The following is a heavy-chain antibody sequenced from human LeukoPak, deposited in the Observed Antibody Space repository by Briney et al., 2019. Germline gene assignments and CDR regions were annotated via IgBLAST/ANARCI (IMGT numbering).Heavy chain of an antibody. CDR2: IYPGDSDT. CDR1: GXSFTSYW. CDR3: ASALLGYCSGGSCYDAFDI. D-gene: IGHD2-15*01. V-gene: IGHV5-51*01. J-gene: IGHJ4*02. Sequence: GESLKISCKGSGXSFTSYWSGWVRQMPGKGLEWMGIIYPGDSDTRYSPSFQGQVTISADKSISTAYLQWSSLKASDTAMYYCASALLGYCSGGSCYDAFDIWGQGTLVTVSS.